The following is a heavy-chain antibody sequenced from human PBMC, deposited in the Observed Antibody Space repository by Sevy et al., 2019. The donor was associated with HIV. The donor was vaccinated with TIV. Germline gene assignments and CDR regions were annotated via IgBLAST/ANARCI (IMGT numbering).Heavy chain of an antibody. V-gene: IGHV3-23*01. CDR1: GFTFSSYA. D-gene: IGHD6-19*01. CDR2: ISGSGGST. CDR3: AKGGGGQWLDTYYFDY. Sequence: GGSLRLSCAASGFTFSSYAMSWVRQAPGKGLEWVSAISGSGGSTYYADSVKGRFTISRDNSKNTLYLQMNSLRAEDTAVYYCAKGGGGQWLDTYYFDYWGQGTLVTVSP. J-gene: IGHJ4*02.